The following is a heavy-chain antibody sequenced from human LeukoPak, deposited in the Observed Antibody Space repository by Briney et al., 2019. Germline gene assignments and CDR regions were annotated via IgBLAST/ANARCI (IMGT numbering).Heavy chain of an antibody. D-gene: IGHD3-22*01. J-gene: IGHJ4*02. CDR2: ISVSGNT. V-gene: IGHV3-23*01. CDR1: GFTLSSYA. CDR3: ARDLDMRDYYDSSGVGY. Sequence: GGSLRLSCAASGFTLSSYAMSWVRQGPGKGLEWVSAISVSGNTYHADSVKGRFTISRDSSKNTLYLQMNSLRAGDTAVYYCARDLDMRDYYDSSGVGYWGQGTLVTVSS.